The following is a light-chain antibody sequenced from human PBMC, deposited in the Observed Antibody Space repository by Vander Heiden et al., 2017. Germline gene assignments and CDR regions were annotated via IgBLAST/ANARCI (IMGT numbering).Light chain of an antibody. CDR2: DVS. Sequence: SALTQPASVSGSPGQSITIPCTGTSSDVGGYNFVSWYQQHPGKAPKLMTYDVSNRPSGVSTRFSGSKSGNTASLTISGLQAEDEADYYCSSYTSSSTVVFGGGTKLTVL. CDR1: SSDVGGYNF. V-gene: IGLV2-14*03. J-gene: IGLJ2*01. CDR3: SSYTSSSTVV.